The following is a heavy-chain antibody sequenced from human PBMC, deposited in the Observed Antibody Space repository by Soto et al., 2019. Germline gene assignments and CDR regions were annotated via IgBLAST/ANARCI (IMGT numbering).Heavy chain of an antibody. CDR2: IIPIFGTA. CDR3: AREAGTSRYNWFDP. J-gene: IGHJ5*02. D-gene: IGHD1-1*01. CDR1: GGTFSSYA. V-gene: IGHV1-69*01. Sequence: ASVKFSCRASGGTFSSYATSLVRQAPGQGLEWMGGIIPIFGTANYAQKFQGRVTITADESTSTAYMELSSLRSEDTAVYYCAREAGTSRYNWFDPWGQGTLVTVS.